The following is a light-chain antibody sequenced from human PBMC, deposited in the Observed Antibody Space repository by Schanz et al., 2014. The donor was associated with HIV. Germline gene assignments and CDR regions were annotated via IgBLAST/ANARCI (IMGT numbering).Light chain of an antibody. CDR2: LNSDGSH. Sequence: QSVLTQSPSASASLGASVKLTCTLNSGQSTYAIAWHQQQPQKGPRYLMKLNSDGSHSKGDGIPDRFSGSSSGAERYLTISSLQSEDEADYYCQTWGTGIPMVFGGGTKLTVL. J-gene: IGLJ2*01. CDR3: QTWGTGIPMV. V-gene: IGLV4-69*01. CDR1: SGQSTYA.